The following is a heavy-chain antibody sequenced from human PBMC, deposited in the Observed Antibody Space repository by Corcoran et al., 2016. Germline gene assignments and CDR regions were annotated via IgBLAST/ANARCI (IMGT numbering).Heavy chain of an antibody. J-gene: IGHJ4*02. Sequence: QVQLVQSGAEVEKPGSSVKVSCDASGGTFSNYGVSWMRQAPGQGLEWMGGSIPISGTTKYAQKFQDRVTITADKSTNTAYMELSSLKSEDQAVDYCGRGGYYDDRGSLFESVYWGQETLVTVSS. D-gene: IGHD3-22*01. CDR3: GRGGYYDDRGSLFESVY. CDR2: SIPISGTT. CDR1: GGTFSNYG. V-gene: IGHV1-69*06.